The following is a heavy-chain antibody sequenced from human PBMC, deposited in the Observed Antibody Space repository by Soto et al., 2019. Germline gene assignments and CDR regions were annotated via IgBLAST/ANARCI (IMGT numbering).Heavy chain of an antibody. D-gene: IGHD3-3*01. V-gene: IGHV3-23*01. CDR1: GFTFSSYA. J-gene: IGHJ4*02. CDR3: AKCPDLLLSLNYFDY. CDR2: ISGSGGST. Sequence: GGSLRLSCAASGFTFSSYAMSWVRQAPGKGLEWVSAISGSGGSTYYADSVKGRFTISRDNSKNTLYLQMNSLRAEDTAVYYCAKCPDLLLSLNYFDYWGQGTLVTVSS.